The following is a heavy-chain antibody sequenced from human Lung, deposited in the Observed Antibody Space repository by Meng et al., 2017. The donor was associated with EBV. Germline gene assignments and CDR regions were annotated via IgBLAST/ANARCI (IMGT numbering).Heavy chain of an antibody. J-gene: IGHJ4*02. V-gene: IGHV4-30-2*03. CDR1: GGSISSGGYS. CDR2: IYYSGST. Sequence: HRQLQESGSGLVKPSQTLSLTCAVSGGSISSGGYSWSWIRQPPGKGLEWIGYIYYSGSTYYNPSLKSRVTISVDTSKNQFSLKLSSVTAADTAVYYCARPSIAVAGWDYWGQGTLVTVSS. D-gene: IGHD6-19*01. CDR3: ARPSIAVAGWDY.